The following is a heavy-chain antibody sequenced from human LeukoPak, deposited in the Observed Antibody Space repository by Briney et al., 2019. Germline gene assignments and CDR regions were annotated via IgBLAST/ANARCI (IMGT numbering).Heavy chain of an antibody. CDR3: AKSHSSTIFGVSYYYYGMDV. CDR2: ISGSGGST. CDR1: GFTFSSYA. V-gene: IGHV3-23*01. Sequence: GGSLRLSCAASGFTFSSYAMSWVRQAPGKGLEWVSAISGSGGSTYYADSVKGRFTISRDNSKNTLYLQMNSLRAEDTAVYYCAKSHSSTIFGVSYYYYGMDVWGQGTTVTVSS. J-gene: IGHJ6*02. D-gene: IGHD3-3*01.